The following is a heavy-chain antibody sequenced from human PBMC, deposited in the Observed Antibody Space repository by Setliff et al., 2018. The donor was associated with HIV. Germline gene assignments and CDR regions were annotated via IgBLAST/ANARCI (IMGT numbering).Heavy chain of an antibody. V-gene: IGHV4-34*01. Sequence: SETLSLTCAVYGGSFSGYYWSWIRQPPGKGLEWIGEINHSGSTSYNPSLKSRVTISVDTSKNQFSLKLTSVTAADTAVYYCARDYCSGGSCYPGWVYWGQGTLVTVSS. CDR2: INHSGST. D-gene: IGHD2-15*01. CDR1: GGSFSGYY. J-gene: IGHJ4*02. CDR3: ARDYCSGGSCYPGWVY.